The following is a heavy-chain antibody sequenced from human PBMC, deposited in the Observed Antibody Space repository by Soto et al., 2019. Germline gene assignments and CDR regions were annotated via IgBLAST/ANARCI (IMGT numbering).Heavy chain of an antibody. V-gene: IGHV4-39*01. CDR1: GGSISTSSYY. Sequence: QLQLQESGPGLVKPSETLSLTCTVSGGSISTSSYYWGWVRQPPGKGLEWIGSVYYSGSTYYNPSLRSRVTIPVDTSKNQFSLKVSSVTAADTAVYYCARHIPDCSGGTCRGPYYYYYGMDVWGQGTTVTVSS. J-gene: IGHJ6*02. CDR3: ARHIPDCSGGTCRGPYYYYYGMDV. D-gene: IGHD2-15*01. CDR2: VYYSGST.